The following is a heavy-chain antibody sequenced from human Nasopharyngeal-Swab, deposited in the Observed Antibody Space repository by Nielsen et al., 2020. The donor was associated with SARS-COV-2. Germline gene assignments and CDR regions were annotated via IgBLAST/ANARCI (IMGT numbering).Heavy chain of an antibody. J-gene: IGHJ5*01. CDR1: GDSINSHF. D-gene: IGHD3-22*01. Sequence: SETLSLTCTVSGDSINSHFWSWIRQPPGKGLDWIGYISYGGSTNYNPSLRSRVTISVDTSKSQFSLKLTSVTAADTAVYYCARGLYDGSGLLDSWGHGTLVTVSP. CDR3: ARGLYDGSGLLDS. CDR2: ISYGGST. V-gene: IGHV4-59*11.